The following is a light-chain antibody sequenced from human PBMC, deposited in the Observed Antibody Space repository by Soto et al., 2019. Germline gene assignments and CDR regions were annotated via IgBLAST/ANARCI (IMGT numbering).Light chain of an antibody. Sequence: DIVMTQSPDSLAVSLGERATINCKSSQSVLYSSNNKNYLAWYQQKPGQPPKLLIYWASTRESGVPDRFSGSGSGTDFTFTISSLQAEDVAVYYCQQYYSTPTWTFGQGTKVEIE. J-gene: IGKJ1*01. CDR3: QQYYSTPTWT. CDR2: WAS. V-gene: IGKV4-1*01. CDR1: QSVLYSSNNKNY.